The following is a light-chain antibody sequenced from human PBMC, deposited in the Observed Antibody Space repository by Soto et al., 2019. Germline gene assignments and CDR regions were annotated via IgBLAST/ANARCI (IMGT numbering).Light chain of an antibody. J-gene: IGKJ1*01. CDR2: GAS. CDR1: QSVSTN. CDR3: QQYDTWPRT. V-gene: IGKV3-15*01. Sequence: VIKQSLSSLSVPPGERATLSCRASQSVSTNFAWYLQKPGQAPRLLIYGASTRATAVPARFTASGSGTEFTLSISSLQSDDFGVYYCQQYDTWPRTFGQGTKVDI.